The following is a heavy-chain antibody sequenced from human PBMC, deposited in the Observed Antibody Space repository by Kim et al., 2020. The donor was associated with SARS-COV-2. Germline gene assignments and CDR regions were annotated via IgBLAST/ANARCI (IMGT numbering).Heavy chain of an antibody. CDR3: AREMATILSAFDI. CDR2: IKQDGSEK. CDR1: GFTFSSYW. D-gene: IGHD5-12*01. Sequence: GGSLRLSCAASGFTFSSYWMSWVRQAPGKGLEWVANIKQDGSEKYYVDSVKGRFTISRDNAKNSLYLQMNSLRAEDTAVYYCAREMATILSAFDIWGQGTMVTVSS. V-gene: IGHV3-7*04. J-gene: IGHJ3*02.